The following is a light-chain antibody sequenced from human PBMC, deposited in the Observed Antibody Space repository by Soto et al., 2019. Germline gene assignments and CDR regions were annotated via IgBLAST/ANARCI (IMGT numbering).Light chain of an antibody. CDR2: DAS. Sequence: DIQLTQSPSTLSAAVGDSVTITCRASQNIRNLLAWYQQKPGKAPKPLIFDASTLKTGVPSRFGGSGSGAEFNFTITGLQPDDFATYFCQQYYTYSTFGQGTLLENK. J-gene: IGKJ5*01. CDR1: QNIRNL. CDR3: QQYYTYST. V-gene: IGKV1-5*01.